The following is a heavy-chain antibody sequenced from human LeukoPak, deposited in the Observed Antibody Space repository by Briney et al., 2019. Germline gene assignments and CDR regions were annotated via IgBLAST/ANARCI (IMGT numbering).Heavy chain of an antibody. V-gene: IGHV1-2*02. D-gene: IGHD3-3*02. J-gene: IGHJ5*02. CDR3: ARVGSGPLSTYKIKTSIWFDP. CDR2: MNPNSGGT. CDR1: RYTFTGYY. Sequence: ASVKVSCKASRYTFTGYYIHWVRQAPGQGLEWMGWMNPNSGGTSYAQKFQGRVTFTRDTSMRTAYMELNRLTSDDTAVYYCARVGSGPLSTYKIKTSIWFDPWGQGTLVTVSS.